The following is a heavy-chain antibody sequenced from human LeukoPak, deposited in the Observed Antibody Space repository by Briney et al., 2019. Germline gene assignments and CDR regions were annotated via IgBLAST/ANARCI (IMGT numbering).Heavy chain of an antibody. CDR1: GFTFSSYW. CDR2: PISDGSST. D-gene: IGHD1-1*01. J-gene: IGHJ4*02. CDR3: AREAYRNCDY. V-gene: IGHV3-74*03. Sequence: AGSLRLSCAASGFTFSSYWMHWVRHAPGKGLVGVSRPISDGSSTTYADPGKGPFTISTDNATATLYLRINRLRAPATALYSCAREAYRNCDYWGQGTLVTVSS.